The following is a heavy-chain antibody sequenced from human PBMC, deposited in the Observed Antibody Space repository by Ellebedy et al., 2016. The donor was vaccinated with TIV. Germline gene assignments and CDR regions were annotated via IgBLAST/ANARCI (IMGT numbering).Heavy chain of an antibody. CDR1: GYTFTSYG. J-gene: IGHJ4*02. D-gene: IGHD3-10*01. CDR3: ASGSYYSKVFDY. V-gene: IGHV1-18*04. Sequence: ASVKVSCXASGYTFTSYGISWVRQAPGQGLEWMGWISAYNGNTNYAQKLQGRVTMTRDTSTSTVYMELSSLRSEDTAVYYCASGSYYSKVFDYWGQGILVTVSS. CDR2: ISAYNGNT.